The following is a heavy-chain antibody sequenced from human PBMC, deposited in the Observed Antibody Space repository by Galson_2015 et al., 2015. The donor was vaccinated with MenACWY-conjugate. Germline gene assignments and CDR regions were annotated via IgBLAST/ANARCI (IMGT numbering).Heavy chain of an antibody. CDR1: GFTFNQYW. V-gene: IGHV3-74*01. J-gene: IGHJ4*02. Sequence: SLRLSCAASGFTFNQYWMHWVRQAPGKGLVGVSRISPDGSVTNYADSVKGRFTISTDNAKNMVYLQMDGLGDEDTAVYFCARDNNWSFDSWGQGTLVTVSS. CDR3: ARDNNWSFDS. CDR2: ISPDGSVT. D-gene: IGHD1-1*01.